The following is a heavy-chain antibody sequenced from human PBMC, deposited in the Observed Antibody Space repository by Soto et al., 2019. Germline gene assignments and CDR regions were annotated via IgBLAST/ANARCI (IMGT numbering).Heavy chain of an antibody. CDR3: ARHGITATIALFDY. J-gene: IGHJ4*02. Sequence: QLQLQESGPGLVKPSETLSLTCTVSGGSISSSSYYWGWIRQPPGKGLEWIGRIYYSGSTYYNPSLNSRVTISVDTSKTQFSLKLSSVTAADSAVYYCARHGITATIALFDYWGQGTLVTVSS. CDR1: GGSISSSSYY. D-gene: IGHD1-7*01. V-gene: IGHV4-39*01. CDR2: IYYSGST.